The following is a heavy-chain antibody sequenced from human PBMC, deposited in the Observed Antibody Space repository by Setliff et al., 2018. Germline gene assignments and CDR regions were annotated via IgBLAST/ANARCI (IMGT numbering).Heavy chain of an antibody. CDR3: ARESRFGYSGYDCSFDY. J-gene: IGHJ4*02. CDR1: GGSISDNNYY. CDR2: ISXXXXX. Sequence: LSLTCTVSGGSISDNNYYWGWIRQSPGKELEXXGXISXXXXXXXXPSFRTXXTISVDMSKNQFFLNLDSVTAADTALYYCARESRFGYSGYDCSFDYWGQGMLVTVSS. V-gene: IGHV4-61*05. D-gene: IGHD5-12*01.